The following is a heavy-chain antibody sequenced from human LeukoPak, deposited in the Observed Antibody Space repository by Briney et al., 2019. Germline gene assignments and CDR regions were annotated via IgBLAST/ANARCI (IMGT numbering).Heavy chain of an antibody. CDR2: ISGDGGST. CDR3: AKDAVAGTADY. Sequence: GGSLRLSCAASGFTFDDYAMHWVRQAPGKGLEWVSLISGDGGSTYYADSVKGRFTISRDNSKNSLYLQMNSLRTEDTALYCCAKDAVAGTADYWGQGTLVTVSS. D-gene: IGHD6-19*01. V-gene: IGHV3-43*02. CDR1: GFTFDDYA. J-gene: IGHJ4*02.